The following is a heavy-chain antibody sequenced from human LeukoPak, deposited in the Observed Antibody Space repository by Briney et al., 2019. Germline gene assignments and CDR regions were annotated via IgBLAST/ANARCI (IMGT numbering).Heavy chain of an antibody. CDR2: IRYDGSNK. D-gene: IGHD6-13*01. Sequence: GGSLRLSCAASGFTFSSYGMHWVRQAPGKGLEWVAFIRYDGSNKYYADSVKGRFTISRDNSKNTLYLQMNSLRAEDTAVYYCARDFGYSSSWRDYYYMDVWGKGTTVTVSS. CDR3: ARDFGYSSSWRDYYYMDV. V-gene: IGHV3-30*02. CDR1: GFTFSSYG. J-gene: IGHJ6*03.